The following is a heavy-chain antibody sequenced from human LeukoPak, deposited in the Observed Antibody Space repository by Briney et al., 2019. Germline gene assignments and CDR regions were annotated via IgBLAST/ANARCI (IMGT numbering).Heavy chain of an antibody. J-gene: IGHJ4*02. V-gene: IGHV4-59*12. CDR3: ARGRYSSGWYRRGWPVDY. Sequence: SETLSLTCTVSGGSISSYYWSWIRQPPGKGLEWIGYIYYSGSTNYNSSLKSRVTISVDTSKNQFSLKLSSVTAADTAVYYCARGRYSSGWYRRGWPVDYWGQGTLVTVSS. CDR2: IYYSGST. CDR1: GGSISSYY. D-gene: IGHD6-19*01.